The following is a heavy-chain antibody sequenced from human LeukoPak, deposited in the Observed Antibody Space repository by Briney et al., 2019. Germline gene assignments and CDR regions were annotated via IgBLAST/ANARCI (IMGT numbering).Heavy chain of an antibody. V-gene: IGHV1-8*02. CDR2: MNPKSGNT. CDR1: GYTFTDYY. D-gene: IGHD1-26*01. CDR3: ARVWGAIDY. Sequence: ASVKVSCRASGYTFTDYYVHWVRQAPGQGLEWMGWMNPKSGNTGSAQRFQGRVTMTRDTSISTAYMELSSLRSEDTAVYYCARVWGAIDYWGQGTLVTVSS. J-gene: IGHJ4*02.